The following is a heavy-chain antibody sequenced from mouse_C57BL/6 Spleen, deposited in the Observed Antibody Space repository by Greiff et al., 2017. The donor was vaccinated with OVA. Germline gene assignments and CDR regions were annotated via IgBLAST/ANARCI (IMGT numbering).Heavy chain of an antibody. D-gene: IGHD4-1*01. Sequence: EVQLQQSGPGLVKPSQSLSLTCSVTGYSITSGYYWNWIRQFPGNKLEWMGYISYDGSNNYNPSLKNRISITRDTSKNQFFLKLNSVTTEDTATYYCAREGTGTDDWGQGTTLTVSS. CDR2: ISYDGSN. J-gene: IGHJ2*01. CDR3: AREGTGTDD. V-gene: IGHV3-6*01. CDR1: GYSITSGYY.